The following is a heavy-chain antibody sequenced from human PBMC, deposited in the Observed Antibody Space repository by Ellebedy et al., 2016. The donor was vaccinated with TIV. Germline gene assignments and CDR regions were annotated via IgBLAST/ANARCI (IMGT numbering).Heavy chain of an antibody. V-gene: IGHV1-2*04. CDR2: INPNSGGT. CDR3: ARGDCGGDCPRDYFDY. D-gene: IGHD2-21*02. CDR1: GYTFTGYY. J-gene: IGHJ4*02. Sequence: AASVKVSCKASGYTFTGYYMHWVRQAPGQGLEWMGWINPNSGGTNYAQKFQGWVTMTRDTSISTAYMELSRLRSDDTAVYYCARGDCGGDCPRDYFDYWGQGTLVTVSS.